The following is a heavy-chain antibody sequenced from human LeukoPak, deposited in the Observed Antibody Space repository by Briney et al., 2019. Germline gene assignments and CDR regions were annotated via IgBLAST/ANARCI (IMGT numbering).Heavy chain of an antibody. CDR3: ARDYYGSGSYLDY. CDR2: INHSGST. V-gene: IGHV4-34*01. J-gene: IGHJ4*02. Sequence: SETLFLTCAVYGGSFSGYYWSWIRQPPGKGLEWIGEINHSGSTNYNPSLKSRVTISVDTSKNQFSLKLSSVTAADTAVYYCARDYYGSGSYLDYWGQGTLVTVSS. D-gene: IGHD3-10*01. CDR1: GGSFSGYY.